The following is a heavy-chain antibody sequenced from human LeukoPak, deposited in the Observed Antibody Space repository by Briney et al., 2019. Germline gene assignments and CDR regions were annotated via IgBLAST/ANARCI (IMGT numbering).Heavy chain of an antibody. Sequence: SETLSLTCTVSGGSISSYYWSWIRQPPGKGLEWIGYIYTSGSTNYNPSLKSRVTISVDTSKNQFSLKLSSVTAAETAVYYCARTMVWFGEEYYFDYWGQGTLVTVSS. J-gene: IGHJ4*02. V-gene: IGHV4-4*09. CDR1: GGSISSYY. CDR3: ARTMVWFGEEYYFDY. CDR2: IYTSGST. D-gene: IGHD3-10*01.